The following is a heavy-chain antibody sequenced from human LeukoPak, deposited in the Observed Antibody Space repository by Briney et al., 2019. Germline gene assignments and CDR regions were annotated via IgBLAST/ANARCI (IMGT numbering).Heavy chain of an antibody. Sequence: ASVKVSCKASGYTFTSYYMHWVRQAPGQGLEWMGIINPSGGSTSYAQKFQGRVTMTRDTSTSTAYMELSSLRSEDTAVYYCARGFRHDFWSGYYTDTNWFDPWGQGTLVTVSS. CDR2: INPSGGST. CDR1: GYTFTSYY. D-gene: IGHD3-3*01. CDR3: ARGFRHDFWSGYYTDTNWFDP. J-gene: IGHJ5*02. V-gene: IGHV1-46*01.